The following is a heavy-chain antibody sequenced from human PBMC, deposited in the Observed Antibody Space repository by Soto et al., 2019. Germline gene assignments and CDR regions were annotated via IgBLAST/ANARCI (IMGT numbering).Heavy chain of an antibody. D-gene: IGHD4-17*01. V-gene: IGHV4-59*01. CDR3: ARGYGYYGLDY. CDR1: GGSISSYY. CDR2: IYYSGST. J-gene: IGHJ4*02. Sequence: SETLSLTCTVSGGSISSYYWSWIRQPPGKGLEWIGYIYYSGSTNYNPSLKSRVTISVDPSKNQFSLKLSSVTAADTAVYFFARGYGYYGLDYWGQGTLVT.